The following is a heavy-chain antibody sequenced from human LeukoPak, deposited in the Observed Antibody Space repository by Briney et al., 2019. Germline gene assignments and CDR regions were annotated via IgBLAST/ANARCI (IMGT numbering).Heavy chain of an antibody. V-gene: IGHV1-69*01. D-gene: IGHD3-9*01. Sequence: SVKVSCKASGGTFSSYAVSWVRQAPGQGLEWMGGIIPIFGTANYAQKFQGRVAITADESTSTAYMELSSLRSEDTAVYYCARAVFGYYDILTGYCPLDYWGQGTLVTVSS. CDR1: GGTFSSYA. CDR3: ARAVFGYYDILTGYCPLDY. J-gene: IGHJ4*02. CDR2: IIPIFGTA.